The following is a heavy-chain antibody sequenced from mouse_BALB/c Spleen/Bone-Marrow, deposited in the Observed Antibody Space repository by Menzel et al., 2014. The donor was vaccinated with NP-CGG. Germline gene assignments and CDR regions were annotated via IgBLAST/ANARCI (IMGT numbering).Heavy chain of an antibody. J-gene: IGHJ4*01. Sequence: QVQLQQSGAEFVMPGASVKMSCKASGYTFTDKWMHWAKQRPGQGLEWIGAIDTSDSYINYNQKFKGKASLTVDASSSTAYMHLSSLTSVDSAVYYCARGGHDFSLDYWGQRTSVIVSS. V-gene: IGHV1-69*01. CDR2: IDTSDSYI. CDR3: ARGGHDFSLDY. D-gene: IGHD2-4*01. CDR1: GYTFTDKW.